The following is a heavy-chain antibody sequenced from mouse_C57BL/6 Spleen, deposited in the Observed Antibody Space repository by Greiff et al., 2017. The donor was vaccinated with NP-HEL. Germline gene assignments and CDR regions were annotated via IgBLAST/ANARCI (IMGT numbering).Heavy chain of an antibody. CDR1: GYTFTSYW. Sequence: QVQLQQPGAELVRPGSSVKLSCKASGYTFTSYWMDWVKQRPGQGLEWIGNIYPSDSETHYNQKFKDKATLTVDKSSSTAYMQLSSLTSEDSAVYYCANMVTTDGCAYWGQGTLVTVSA. D-gene: IGHD2-2*01. V-gene: IGHV1-61*01. CDR2: IYPSDSET. CDR3: ANMVTTDGCAY. J-gene: IGHJ3*01.